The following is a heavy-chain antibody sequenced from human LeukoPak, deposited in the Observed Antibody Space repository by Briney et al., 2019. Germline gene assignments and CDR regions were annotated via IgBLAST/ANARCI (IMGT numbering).Heavy chain of an antibody. CDR3: ARETLYYYDSSGYYTD. D-gene: IGHD3-22*01. V-gene: IGHV4-59*01. Sequence: SENLSLTCTVSGGSINNYYWNWIRQPPGKGLEWIGYIYYSGTTKYNPSLESRVTISVFTSRNQFSLRLSSMTAADTAVYYCARETLYYYDSSGYYTDWGQGILVTVSS. CDR1: GGSINNYY. J-gene: IGHJ4*02. CDR2: IYYSGTT.